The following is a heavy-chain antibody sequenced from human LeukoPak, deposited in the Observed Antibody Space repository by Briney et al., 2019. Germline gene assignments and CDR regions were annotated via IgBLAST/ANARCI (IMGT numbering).Heavy chain of an antibody. CDR2: VSFDGSNK. D-gene: IGHD1-26*01. Sequence: GGSLRPSCAASGFTFSTYPMHWVRQAPGKGLEWVAVVSFDGSNKYYADSVKGRFTISRDNSKNTLYLQMNSLRAEDTAVYYCAREARSDYYSPHYFDYWGQGTLVTVSS. CDR1: GFTFSTYP. CDR3: AREARSDYYSPHYFDY. J-gene: IGHJ4*02. V-gene: IGHV3-30*14.